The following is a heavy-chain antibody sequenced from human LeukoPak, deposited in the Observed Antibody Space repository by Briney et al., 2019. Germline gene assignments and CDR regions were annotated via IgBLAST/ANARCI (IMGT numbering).Heavy chain of an antibody. D-gene: IGHD2-2*01. CDR3: ARDRGYCSSTSCTKWFDP. J-gene: IGHJ5*02. Sequence: PSETLSLTCTVSGGSISSYYWSWIRQPPGKGLEWFGYIYYSGSTNYNPSLKSRVTISVDTSKNQFFLKLSFVTAADTAVYYCARDRGYCSSTSCTKWFDPWGQGTLVTVSS. CDR1: GGSISSYY. V-gene: IGHV4-59*01. CDR2: IYYSGST.